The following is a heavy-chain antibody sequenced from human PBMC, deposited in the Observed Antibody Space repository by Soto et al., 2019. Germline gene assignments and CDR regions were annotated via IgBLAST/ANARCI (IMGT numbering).Heavy chain of an antibody. J-gene: IGHJ4*02. V-gene: IGHV4-38-2*01. CDR3: ARGGGNPSLLGYYDY. D-gene: IGHD3-16*01. CDR2: IYHSGST. Sequence: PSETLSLTCAVSGYSISSGYYWGWIRQPPGKGLEWLGSIYHSGSTYYNPSLKSRVTISVDTSKNQFSLKLSSVTAADTAVYYCARGGGNPSLLGYYDYWGQGTLVTVSS. CDR1: GYSISSGYY.